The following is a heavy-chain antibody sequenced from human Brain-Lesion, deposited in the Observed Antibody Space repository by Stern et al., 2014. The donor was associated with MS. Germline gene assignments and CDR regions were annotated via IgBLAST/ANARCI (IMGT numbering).Heavy chain of an antibody. J-gene: IGHJ3*02. Sequence: EMQLVESVGGFVQPGGSLRLSCAASGFRFSSYAMSWVRQTPGKGLEWVSGISASGGSTYYADSVKGRFTISRDKSKNTLFLQMNSLRAEDTAVYYCAKGVWGSYLNAFDMWGQGTMVTVSS. CDR3: AKGVWGSYLNAFDM. CDR2: ISASGGST. CDR1: GFRFSSYA. D-gene: IGHD3-16*02. V-gene: IGHV3-23*04.